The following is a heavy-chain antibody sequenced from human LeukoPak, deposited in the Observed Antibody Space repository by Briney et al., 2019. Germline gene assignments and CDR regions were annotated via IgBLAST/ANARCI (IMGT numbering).Heavy chain of an antibody. J-gene: IGHJ4*02. D-gene: IGHD3-22*01. CDR3: AREGGYYYSYFDY. V-gene: IGHV3-74*01. CDR2: IKADGSTK. CDR1: GFIFSSYW. Sequence: GGSLRLSCAGSGFIFSSYWMHWVRQAPGKGLMWVSRIKADGSTKYYADSVKGRFTVSRDSAKNSLYLQMNSLRAEDTAVYYCAREGGYYYSYFDYWGQGTLVTVSS.